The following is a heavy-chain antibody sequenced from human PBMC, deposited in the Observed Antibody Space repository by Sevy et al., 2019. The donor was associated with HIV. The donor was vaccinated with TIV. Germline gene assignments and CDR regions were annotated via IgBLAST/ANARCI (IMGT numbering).Heavy chain of an antibody. D-gene: IGHD1-26*01. CDR1: GGTFSTYA. J-gene: IGHJ6*02. CDR2: IIPKSGTA. V-gene: IGHV1-69*13. Sequence: ASVKVSCKASGGTFSTYAISWVRQAPGQGLEWMGVIIPKSGTANYAQKFQGRVTITADESTNTAYMELSSLRSEDTAVYFCARVWELGGMDVWGQGTTVTVSS. CDR3: ARVWELGGMDV.